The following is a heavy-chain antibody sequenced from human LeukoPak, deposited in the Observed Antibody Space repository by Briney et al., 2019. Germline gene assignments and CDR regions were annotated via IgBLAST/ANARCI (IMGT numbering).Heavy chain of an antibody. V-gene: IGHV3-33*01. CDR1: GFTFSSYG. J-gene: IGHJ6*02. CDR3: ARDLYYYYGMDV. CDR2: IWYDGSNK. Sequence: GGSLRLSCAASGFTFSSYGMHWVRQAPGKGLEWVAVIWYDGSNKHYADSVKGRFTISRDNSKNTLYLQMNSLRAEDTAVYYCARDLYYYYGMDVWGQGTTVTVSS.